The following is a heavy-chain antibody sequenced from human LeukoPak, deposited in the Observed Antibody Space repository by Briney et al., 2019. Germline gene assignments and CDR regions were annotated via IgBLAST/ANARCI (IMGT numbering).Heavy chain of an antibody. D-gene: IGHD3-10*01. V-gene: IGHV4-4*07. CDR3: ARDRGYYGSGSSQGLDYYYYMDV. CDR2: IYTSGST. Sequence: SETLSLTCTVSGGSISSYYWSWIRQPAGKGLEWIGRIYTSGSTNYNPSLKSRVTMSVDTSKNQFSLKLSSVTAADTAVYYCARDRGYYGSGSSQGLDYYYYMDVWGKGTTVTVSS. J-gene: IGHJ6*03. CDR1: GGSISSYY.